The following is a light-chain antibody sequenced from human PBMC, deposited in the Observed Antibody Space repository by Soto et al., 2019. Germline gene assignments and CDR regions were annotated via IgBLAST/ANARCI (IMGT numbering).Light chain of an antibody. CDR1: QSISSY. V-gene: IGKV1-39*01. Sequence: DIQMTQSPSSLSASVGDRVTITCRARQSISSYLNWYQQKPGKAPNLLIYAASSLQSGVPSRFSGSGSGTDFTITISSLQPEDFATYYCQQSYSTLTWTFGQGTKVDIK. J-gene: IGKJ1*01. CDR2: AAS. CDR3: QQSYSTLTWT.